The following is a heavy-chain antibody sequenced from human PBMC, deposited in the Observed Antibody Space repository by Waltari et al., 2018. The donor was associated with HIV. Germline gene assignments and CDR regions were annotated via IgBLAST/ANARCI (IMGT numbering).Heavy chain of an antibody. J-gene: IGHJ2*01. V-gene: IGHV4-39*01. Sequence: QSQLQESDPGLVTPSETLSLTCTVSGGPISSNSYFWAWVRQPPGKGLEWIGTISHTGGTTYYNPSLKSRVIISIDTSKDQSSLKLSSMTATDTAVYYCARQRGSGLWYFDLWGRGTLVSVSS. CDR2: ISHTGGTT. CDR1: GGPISSNSYF. CDR3: ARQRGSGLWYFDL. D-gene: IGHD3-10*01.